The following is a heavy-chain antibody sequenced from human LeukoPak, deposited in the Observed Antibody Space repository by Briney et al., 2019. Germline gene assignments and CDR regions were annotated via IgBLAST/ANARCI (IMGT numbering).Heavy chain of an antibody. J-gene: IGHJ6*02. CDR2: IYPGETDT. D-gene: IGHD6-19*01. CDR3: ARRRAVAGSYGMDV. V-gene: IGHV5-51*01. CDR1: GYSFTSYW. Sequence: GESLKISFKGSGYSFTSYWIGWVRQMPGKGLEWMGIIYPGETDTRYSTFFQGQVTIPADKFISTAYLQWSSLKAADTAMYYCARRRAVAGSYGMDVWGQGTTVTVSS.